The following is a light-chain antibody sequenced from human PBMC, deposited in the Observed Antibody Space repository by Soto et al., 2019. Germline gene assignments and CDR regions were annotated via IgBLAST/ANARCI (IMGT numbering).Light chain of an antibody. CDR2: DVS. CDR3: SSYTTSNTRQIV. V-gene: IGLV2-14*03. CDR1: SSDVGGYNY. J-gene: IGLJ1*01. Sequence: QSVLTLPASVSGSPGQSITISCTGTSSDVGGYNYVSWYQHHPGKAPKLMIYDVSNRPSGVSNRFSGSKSGNTASLTISGLQPEDEADYYCSSYTTSNTRQIVFGTGTKVTVL.